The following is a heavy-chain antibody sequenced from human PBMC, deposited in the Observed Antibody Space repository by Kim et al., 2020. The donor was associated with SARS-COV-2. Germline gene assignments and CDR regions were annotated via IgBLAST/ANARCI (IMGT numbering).Heavy chain of an antibody. V-gene: IGHV3-33*05. CDR3: ARAPQQLFYYYYYYGMKYGMDV. CDR2: ISYDGSNK. J-gene: IGHJ6*02. D-gene: IGHD3-22*01. CDR1: GFTFSSYG. Sequence: GGSLRLSCAASGFTFSSYGMHWVRQAPGKGLEWVAVISYDGSNKYYADSVKGRFTISRDNSKNTLYLQMNSLRAEDTAVYYCARAPQQLFYYYYYYGMKYGMDVWGQGTTVTVSS.